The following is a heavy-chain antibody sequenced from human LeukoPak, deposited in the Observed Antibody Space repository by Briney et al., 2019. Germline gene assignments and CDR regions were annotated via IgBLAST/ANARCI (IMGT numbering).Heavy chain of an antibody. CDR2: ASSDGSST. V-gene: IGHV3-74*01. J-gene: IGHJ4*02. CDR1: GFTFSRFW. Sequence: GGSLRLSCAASGFTFSRFWMHWVRQASGKGLVWVARASSDGSSTVYADSVKGRFTISRDNAKKTLYLQMKNLRAEDTAIYYCARDSDAGFDYWGQGTLVTVSS. CDR3: ARDSDAGFDY.